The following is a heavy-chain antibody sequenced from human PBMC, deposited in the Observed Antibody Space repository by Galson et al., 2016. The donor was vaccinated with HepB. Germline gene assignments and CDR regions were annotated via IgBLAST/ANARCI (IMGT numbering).Heavy chain of an antibody. CDR2: INRDGTST. CDR1: GFTFSSYW. Sequence: LRLSCAASGFTFSSYWMHWVRQAPGKGLVWVSRINRDGTSTTYADSVKGRFTVSRDNAKNTLHLQMNSLRAEDTAVYYCARGLGGGDDYWGQGTLVTVSS. D-gene: IGHD2-21*01. V-gene: IGHV3-74*01. CDR3: ARGLGGGDDY. J-gene: IGHJ4*02.